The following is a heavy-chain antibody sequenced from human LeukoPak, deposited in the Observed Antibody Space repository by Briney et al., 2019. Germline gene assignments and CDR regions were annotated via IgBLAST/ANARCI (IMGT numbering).Heavy chain of an antibody. J-gene: IGHJ4*02. CDR1: GFTFSSYN. V-gene: IGHV3-48*01. D-gene: IGHD2-15*01. CDR3: ARGKLGYCSGGSCYPYYFDY. CDR2: ISSSISTI. Sequence: GGSLKLSCAASGFTFSSYNMNWVRQAPGKGLEGVSYISSSISTIYYADSVKGRFTISRDNAKNSLYLQMNSLRAEDMAVYYCARGKLGYCSGGSCYPYYFDYWGQGTLVTVSS.